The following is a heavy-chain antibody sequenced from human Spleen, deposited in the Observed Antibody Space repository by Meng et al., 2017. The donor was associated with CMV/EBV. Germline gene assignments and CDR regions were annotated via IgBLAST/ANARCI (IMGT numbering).Heavy chain of an antibody. CDR2: IRYDGHNT. CDR1: GFTFQSYG. CDR3: ARDRATHSSSEGADY. D-gene: IGHD6-6*01. Sequence: GESLKISCAASGFTFQSYGIHWLRQAPGKGLEWVAFIRYDGHNTYSADSVKGRFIISRDNSRNTLYLQMNSLRAEDTAVYYCARDRATHSSSEGADYWGQGTLVTVSS. V-gene: IGHV3-30*02. J-gene: IGHJ4*02.